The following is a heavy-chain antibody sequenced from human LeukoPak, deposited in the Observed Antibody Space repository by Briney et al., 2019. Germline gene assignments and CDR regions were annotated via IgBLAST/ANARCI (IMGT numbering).Heavy chain of an antibody. CDR3: AVSGRGGFYYYGMDV. J-gene: IGHJ6*02. CDR1: GFTFSRYW. CDR2: IRQDGSEK. V-gene: IGHV3-7*01. Sequence: GGSLRLSCAASGFTFSRYWMSWVRQAPGKGLEWVANIRQDGSEKHYLDSVKGRFTISRDDAKNSLYLQMNSLRAEDTAVYYCAVSGRGGFYYYGMDVWGQGTTVTVSS. D-gene: IGHD1-26*01.